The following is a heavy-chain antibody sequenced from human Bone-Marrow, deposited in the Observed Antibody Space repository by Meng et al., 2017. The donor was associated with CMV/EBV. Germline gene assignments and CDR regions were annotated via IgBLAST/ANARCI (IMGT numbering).Heavy chain of an antibody. D-gene: IGHD4-23*01. V-gene: IGHV3-21*01. CDR3: ARGESSYGGNGLDH. CDR1: GFTFSTSS. Sequence: GESLKISCAASGFTFSTSSMNWVRQAPGKGLEWVSSITSSSNYIYYADSVKGRFTISRDNAKNSLYLQMNSLRAEDTAVYYCARGESSYGGNGLDHWGQGTLVTVSS. CDR2: ITSSSNYI. J-gene: IGHJ4*02.